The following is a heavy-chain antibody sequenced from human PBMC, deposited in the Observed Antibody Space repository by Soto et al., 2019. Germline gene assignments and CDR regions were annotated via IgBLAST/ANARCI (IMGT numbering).Heavy chain of an antibody. CDR2: INPNSGGT. J-gene: IGHJ4*02. Sequence: ASVKVSCKASGYTFTGYYMHWVRQAPGQGLEWMGWINPNSGGTNYAQKFQGRVTMTRDTSISTAYMELSRLRSDDTAVYYCARDYSGSYYYPHFDYWGQGTLVTVSS. CDR1: GYTFTGYY. V-gene: IGHV1-2*02. D-gene: IGHD1-26*01. CDR3: ARDYSGSYYYPHFDY.